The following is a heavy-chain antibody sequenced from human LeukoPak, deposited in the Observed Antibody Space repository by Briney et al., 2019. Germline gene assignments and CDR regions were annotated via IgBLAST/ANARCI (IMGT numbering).Heavy chain of an antibody. J-gene: IGHJ4*02. CDR1: GFPFSSYA. CDR3: ARDWAFYCSGGSCYTTHLEY. CDR2: ISYDGSNK. D-gene: IGHD2-15*01. V-gene: IGHV3-30*04. Sequence: PGRSLRLSCAASGFPFSSYAIHGVRQAPAKGLEGVAVISYDGSNKYYADSVKGRFTISRDNSKNTLYLQMNSLRVEDTAVYYCARDWAFYCSGGSCYTTHLEYWGQGTLVSVSS.